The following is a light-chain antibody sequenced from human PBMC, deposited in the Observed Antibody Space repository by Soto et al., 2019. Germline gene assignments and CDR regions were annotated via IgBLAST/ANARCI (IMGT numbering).Light chain of an antibody. CDR1: QILPHRNGYIC. J-gene: IGKJ1*01. Sequence: DIRMTPTPLSLPVIPGESASISCTASQILPHRNGYICLDWYVQKTGQSPQLMIYLGSNRASGVPDRFSASGSGTYFTLRISRVEADDVGVFYCMQSLQTPRTFGQGNKLEIK. V-gene: IGKV2-28*01. CDR3: MQSLQTPRT. CDR2: LGS.